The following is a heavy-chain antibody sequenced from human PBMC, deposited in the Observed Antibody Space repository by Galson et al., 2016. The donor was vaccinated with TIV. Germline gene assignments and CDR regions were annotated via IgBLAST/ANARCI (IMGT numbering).Heavy chain of an antibody. CDR2: ISDGVNT. Sequence: SLRLSCAASGLSASINYMTWVRQAPGTGLQWVSLISDGVNTYYLDSVKGRFSISRDKYTNTLYLQMNSLRVEDTAVYYCARDRVVEATYYSYYYGMDVWGQGTAVTVSS. CDR1: GLSASINY. CDR3: ARDRVVEATYYSYYYGMDV. J-gene: IGHJ6*02. V-gene: IGHV3-66*02. D-gene: IGHD2-15*01.